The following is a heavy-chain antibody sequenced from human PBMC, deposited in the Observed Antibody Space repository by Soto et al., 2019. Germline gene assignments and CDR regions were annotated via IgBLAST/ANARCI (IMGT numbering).Heavy chain of an antibody. D-gene: IGHD6-19*01. Sequence: PSETLSLTCTVSGGSISSSSYYWGWIRQPPGKGLEWIGSIYYSGSTYYNPSLKSRVTISVDTSKNQFSLKLSSVTAADTAVYYCASRIAVGVINWFEPWGQGTLVT. V-gene: IGHV4-39*01. CDR1: GGSISSSSYY. CDR3: ASRIAVGVINWFEP. J-gene: IGHJ5*02. CDR2: IYYSGST.